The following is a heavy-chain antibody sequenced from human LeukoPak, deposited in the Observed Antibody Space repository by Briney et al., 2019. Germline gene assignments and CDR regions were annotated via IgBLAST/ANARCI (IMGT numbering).Heavy chain of an antibody. J-gene: IGHJ4*02. CDR3: ARDLGYDFWSGYPRDYFDY. Sequence: PGRSLRLSCAASGFTFSSYAMHWVRQAPGKGLEWVAVISYDGSNKYYADSVKGRFIISRDNSKNTLYLQMNSLRAEDTAVYYCARDLGYDFWSGYPRDYFDYWGQGTLVTVSS. V-gene: IGHV3-30-3*01. CDR2: ISYDGSNK. CDR1: GFTFSSYA. D-gene: IGHD3-3*01.